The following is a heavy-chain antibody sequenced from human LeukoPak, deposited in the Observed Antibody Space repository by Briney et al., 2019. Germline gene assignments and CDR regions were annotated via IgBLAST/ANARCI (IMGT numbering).Heavy chain of an antibody. CDR3: ARTYYYDSSGPVTDY. CDR2: INPNSGGT. D-gene: IGHD3-22*01. V-gene: IGHV1-2*02. J-gene: IGHJ4*02. Sequence: ASVKVSCKSSGYTFTGYYMHWVRQAPGQGLEWMGWINPNSGGTNYAQKFQGRVTMTRDTSINTAYMELSRLRSDDTAVYYCARTYYYDSSGPVTDYWGQGTLVTVSS. CDR1: GYTFTGYY.